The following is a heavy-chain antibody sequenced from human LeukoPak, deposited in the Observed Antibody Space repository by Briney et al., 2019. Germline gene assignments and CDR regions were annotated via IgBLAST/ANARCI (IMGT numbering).Heavy chain of an antibody. Sequence: SETLSLTCAVDGGSFRGYYWSSIRQPPGKGPEWIGEINHSGSTNYNPSLKSGVTILVDTSKNQFFLKLSFVTAADAAVYYCASLSDYYMDVWGKGTTVTVSS. V-gene: IGHV4-34*01. CDR2: INHSGST. J-gene: IGHJ6*03. CDR1: GGSFRGYY. CDR3: ASLSDYYMDV.